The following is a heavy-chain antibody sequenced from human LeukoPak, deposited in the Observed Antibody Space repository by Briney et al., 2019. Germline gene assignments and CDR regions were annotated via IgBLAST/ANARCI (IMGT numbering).Heavy chain of an antibody. CDR2: IYYSGST. J-gene: IGHJ4*02. CDR1: GGSISSGDYY. V-gene: IGHV4-30-4*08. Sequence: PSETLSLTCTVSGGSISSGDYYWGWIRQPPGKGLEWIGYIYYSGSTYYNPSLKSRVTISVDTSKNQFSLKLSSVTAADTAVYYCARVGRGYYDSSGYYDYWGQGTLVTVSS. CDR3: ARVGRGYYDSSGYYDY. D-gene: IGHD3-22*01.